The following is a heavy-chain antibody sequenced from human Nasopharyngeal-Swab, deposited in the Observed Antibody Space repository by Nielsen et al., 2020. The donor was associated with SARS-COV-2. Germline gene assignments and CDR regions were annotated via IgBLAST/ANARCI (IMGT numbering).Heavy chain of an antibody. V-gene: IGHV3-74*03. CDR2: IDNDGSRT. CDR1: GFTFTDYW. Sequence: GESLKISCTVSGFTFTDYWMHWLRQSPGKGPVWLSRIDNDGSRTTYADSVRGRFTISRDNARNTLFLQLHSLRAEDTAVYYCARESYSWSWYGPDYWGQGTQVTVSS. J-gene: IGHJ4*02. CDR3: ARESYSWSWYGPDY. D-gene: IGHD1-26*01.